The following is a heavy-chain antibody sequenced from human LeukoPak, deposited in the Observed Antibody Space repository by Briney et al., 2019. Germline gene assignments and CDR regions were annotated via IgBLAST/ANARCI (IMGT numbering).Heavy chain of an antibody. J-gene: IGHJ3*02. CDR1: GDSFSSHY. V-gene: IGHV4-59*11. Sequence: SETLSLTCTVSGDSFSSHYWTWIRQPPGKGLEWIGYICYIGSTNYNPSLKSRVTISIHTYKTQFSLNLSSVTAADTAVYYCARDLVTVTKGFDIWGQGTMVSVPS. CDR3: ARDLVTVTKGFDI. CDR2: ICYIGST. D-gene: IGHD4-17*01.